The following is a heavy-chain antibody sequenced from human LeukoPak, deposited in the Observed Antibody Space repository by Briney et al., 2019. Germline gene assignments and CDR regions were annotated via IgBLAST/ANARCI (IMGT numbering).Heavy chain of an antibody. Sequence: QAGGSLRLSCAASGFTFSSYWMHWVRQAPGKGLVWVSRINRDGSSTSYADSVKGRFTISRDNAKNTLYLQMNSLRAEDTAVYYCAREGDTANFDYWGQGTLVTVSS. CDR2: INRDGSST. D-gene: IGHD5-18*01. CDR1: GFTFSSYW. J-gene: IGHJ4*02. V-gene: IGHV3-74*01. CDR3: AREGDTANFDY.